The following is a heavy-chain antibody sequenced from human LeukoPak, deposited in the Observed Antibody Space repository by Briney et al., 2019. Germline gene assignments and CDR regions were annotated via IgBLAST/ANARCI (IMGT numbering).Heavy chain of an antibody. D-gene: IGHD5-24*01. V-gene: IGHV3-21*01. CDR2: ISTSSIYI. CDR1: GFTFSNAW. J-gene: IGHJ3*02. Sequence: GGSLRLSCAASGFTFSNAWMSWVRQAPGKGLEWVSSISTSSIYIYYADSVKGRFTISRDNAKNSLYLQMNSLRAEDTAVYYCARGRDGYTLIDAFDIWGQGTMVTVSS. CDR3: ARGRDGYTLIDAFDI.